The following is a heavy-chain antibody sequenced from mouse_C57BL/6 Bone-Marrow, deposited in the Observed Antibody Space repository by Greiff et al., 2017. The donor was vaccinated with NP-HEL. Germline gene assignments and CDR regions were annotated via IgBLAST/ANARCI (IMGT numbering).Heavy chain of an antibody. D-gene: IGHD1-1*01. CDR3: TTILRNYYAMDY. Sequence: EVQRVESGAELVRPGASVKLSCTASGFNIKDDYMHWVKQRPEQGLEWIGWIDPENGDTEYASKFQGKATITADTSSNTAYLQLSSLTSEDTAVYYCTTILRNYYAMDYWGQGTSVTVSS. V-gene: IGHV14-4*01. CDR2: IDPENGDT. J-gene: IGHJ4*01. CDR1: GFNIKDDY.